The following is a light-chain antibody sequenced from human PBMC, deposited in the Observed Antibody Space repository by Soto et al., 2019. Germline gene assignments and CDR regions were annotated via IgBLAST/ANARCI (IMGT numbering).Light chain of an antibody. CDR3: QLSASSPWT. CDR2: GAS. V-gene: IGKV3-20*01. Sequence: TQSPGALSLSPGERAPLSCRASQSVSSSYLAWYQQKPGQAPRLLIYGASSRATGIPDRFSGSGSGTDFTLTISLLEPEDFALYYCQLSASSPWTLYQGTKV. J-gene: IGKJ1*01. CDR1: QSVSSSY.